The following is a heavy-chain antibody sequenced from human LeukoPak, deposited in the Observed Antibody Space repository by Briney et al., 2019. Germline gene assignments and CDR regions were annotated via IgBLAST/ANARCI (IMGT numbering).Heavy chain of an antibody. CDR3: ARLGYSGYSYYYYYMDV. V-gene: IGHV4-4*07. Sequence: SETLSLTCTVSGGSLSSYYWSWIRQPAGKGLEWIGRIYTSGSTNYNPSLKSRVTMSVDTSKNQFSLKLSSVTAADTAVYYCARLGYSGYSYYYYYMDVWGKGTTVTISS. CDR1: GGSLSSYY. CDR2: IYTSGST. J-gene: IGHJ6*03. D-gene: IGHD5-12*01.